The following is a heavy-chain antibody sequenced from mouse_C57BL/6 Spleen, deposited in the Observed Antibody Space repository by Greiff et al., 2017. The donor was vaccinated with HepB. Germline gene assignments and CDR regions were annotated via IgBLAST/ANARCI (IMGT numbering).Heavy chain of an antibody. D-gene: IGHD1-1*01. CDR3: ARLTTVVADY. Sequence: VQLQQPGAELVKPGASVKLSCKASGYTFTSYWMQWVKQRPGQGLEWIGEIDPSDSYTNYNQKFKGKATLTVDTSSSTAYMQLSSVTSEDSAVYYCARLTTVVADYWGQGTTLTVSS. CDR1: GYTFTSYW. V-gene: IGHV1-50*01. J-gene: IGHJ2*01. CDR2: IDPSDSYT.